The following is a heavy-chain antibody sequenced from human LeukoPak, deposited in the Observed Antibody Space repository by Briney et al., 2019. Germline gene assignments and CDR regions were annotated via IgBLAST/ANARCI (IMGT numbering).Heavy chain of an antibody. Sequence: PGRSLRLSCAASGFTFSSYGVHWVRQAPGKGLEWVAVISYDGSNKYYADSVKGRFTISRDNSKNPLYLQMNSLRAEDTAVYYCAKDGRGYSSGWTDAFDIWGQGTMVTVSS. J-gene: IGHJ3*02. CDR1: GFTFSSYG. V-gene: IGHV3-30*18. CDR2: ISYDGSNK. D-gene: IGHD6-19*01. CDR3: AKDGRGYSSGWTDAFDI.